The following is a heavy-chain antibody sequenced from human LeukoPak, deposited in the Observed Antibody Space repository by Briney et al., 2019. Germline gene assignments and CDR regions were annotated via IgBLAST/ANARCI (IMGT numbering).Heavy chain of an antibody. CDR1: GGTFSSYA. D-gene: IGHD6-19*01. CDR2: IIPIFGTA. V-gene: IGHV1-69*05. J-gene: IGHJ4*02. Sequence: SVKVSCKASGGTFSSYAISWVRQAPGQGLEWMGGIIPIFGTANYAQKFQGRVTITRDTSASTAYMELSSLRSEDTAAYYCARGSLASSGWYVLGYWGQGTLVTVPS. CDR3: ARGSLASSGWYVLGY.